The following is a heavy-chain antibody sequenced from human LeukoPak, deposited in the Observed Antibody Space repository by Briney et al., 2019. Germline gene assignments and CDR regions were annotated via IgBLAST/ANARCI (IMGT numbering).Heavy chain of an antibody. CDR2: IKQDGSEK. J-gene: IGHJ4*02. CDR1: GFTFTDYW. Sequence: PGGSLRLSCAASGFTFTDYWMSWVRQAPGKGLEWVANIKQDGSEKRYVDSVRGRFTISRDNAKNSLYLEMNSLRGDDTAVYFCARAGRHDSIFEYWGQGTLVTVSS. CDR3: ARAGRHDSIFEY. V-gene: IGHV3-7*04. D-gene: IGHD3-10*01.